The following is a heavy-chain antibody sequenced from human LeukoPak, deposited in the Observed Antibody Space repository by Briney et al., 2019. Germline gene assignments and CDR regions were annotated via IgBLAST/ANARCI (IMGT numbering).Heavy chain of an antibody. CDR3: AKTPIGNHPGGDV. Sequence: PGPSLTPSWPAAGFTFTSYAMSCARHAPGKWLECVSAISGGGGRTYYADSVKGRFTISRDNSHNTLYLKTNSLRAGATAAYYCAKTPIGNHPGGDVWGKGTTVTVSS. J-gene: IGHJ6*04. V-gene: IGHV3-23*01. CDR2: ISGGGGRT. CDR1: GFTFTSYA. D-gene: IGHD4-23*01.